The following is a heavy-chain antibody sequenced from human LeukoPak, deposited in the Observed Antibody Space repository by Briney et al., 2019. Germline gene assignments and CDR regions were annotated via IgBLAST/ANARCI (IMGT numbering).Heavy chain of an antibody. CDR3: AGESS. J-gene: IGHJ5*02. CDR2: ISSSSSYI. CDR1: GLTFISFT. V-gene: IGHV3-21*01. Sequence: GGPLSPSWPASGLTFISFTMTWVRKPPGKGLEWVSSISSSSSYIYYADSVKGRFTISRDNAKNSLYLQMNSLRAEDTAVYYCAGESSWGQGTLVTVSS.